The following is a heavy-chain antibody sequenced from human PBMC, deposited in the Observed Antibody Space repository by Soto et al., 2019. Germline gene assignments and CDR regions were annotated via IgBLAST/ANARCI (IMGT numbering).Heavy chain of an antibody. D-gene: IGHD3-3*01. V-gene: IGHV4-34*01. Sequence: SETLSLTCAVYGGSFSGYYWSWIRQPPGKGLEWIGEINHSGSTNYNPSLKSRVTISVDTSKNQSSLKLSSVTAADTAVYYCARGTPPPYYDFWSGYSIVGGLVADWGQGTLVTVSS. CDR1: GGSFSGYY. CDR2: INHSGST. J-gene: IGHJ4*02. CDR3: ARGTPPPYYDFWSGYSIVGGLVAD.